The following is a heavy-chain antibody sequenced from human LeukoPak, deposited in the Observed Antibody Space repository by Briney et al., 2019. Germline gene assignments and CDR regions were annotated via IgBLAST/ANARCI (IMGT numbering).Heavy chain of an antibody. Sequence: ASVKVSCKASGYTFTSYGISWVRQAPGQGLEWMGWISAYNGNTNYAQKLQGRVTMTTDTSTSTAYMELRSLRSDDTAVYYCARDAHYDFWSGYLNWFDPWGQGTLVTVSS. CDR3: ARDAHYDFWSGYLNWFDP. V-gene: IGHV1-18*01. CDR2: ISAYNGNT. J-gene: IGHJ5*02. D-gene: IGHD3-3*01. CDR1: GYTFTSYG.